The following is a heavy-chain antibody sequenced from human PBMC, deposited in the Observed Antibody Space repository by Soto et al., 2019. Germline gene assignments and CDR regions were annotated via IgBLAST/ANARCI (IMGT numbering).Heavy chain of an antibody. Sequence: GGSMRLSCAASGFTFSNYAMTWFRQAPGKGLEWVSGISGSGGTTFYAGSVKGRFVISRDNSKNTLYLQMNSLRAEDTAVYYCALRYCSRTTCPPLNSYFYLDVWGSGTTVTVSS. J-gene: IGHJ6*04. CDR2: ISGSGGTT. CDR1: GFTFSNYA. CDR3: ALRYCSRTTCPPLNSYFYLDV. D-gene: IGHD2-2*01. V-gene: IGHV3-23*01.